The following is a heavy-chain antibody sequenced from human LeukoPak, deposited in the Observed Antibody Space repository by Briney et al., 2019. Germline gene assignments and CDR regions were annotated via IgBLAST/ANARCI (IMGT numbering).Heavy chain of an antibody. CDR3: ARRNAMDV. Sequence: GGSLRLSCAASGFAFSNYWMTWVRQAPGKGLEWVANINRDGSERYYVDSVKGRFTISRDDAKSSLYLQMNSLRAEDTAVYYCARRNAMDVWGQGTTV. CDR1: GFAFSNYW. J-gene: IGHJ6*02. V-gene: IGHV3-7*03. CDR2: INRDGSER.